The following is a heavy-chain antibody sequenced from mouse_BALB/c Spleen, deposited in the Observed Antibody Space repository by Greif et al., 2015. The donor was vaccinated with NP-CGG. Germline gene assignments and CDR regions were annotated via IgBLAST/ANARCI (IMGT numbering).Heavy chain of an antibody. V-gene: IGHV1S81*02. CDR2: INPSNGRT. D-gene: IGHD2-1*01. Sequence: LVESGAELVKPGASVKLSCKASGYTFTSYWMHWVKQRPGQGLEWIGEINPSNGRTNYNEKFKSKATLTVDKSSSTAYMQLSSLTSEDSAVYDCARSNYGNSYAMDYWGQGTSVTVSS. CDR3: ARSNYGNSYAMDY. J-gene: IGHJ4*01. CDR1: GYTFTSYW.